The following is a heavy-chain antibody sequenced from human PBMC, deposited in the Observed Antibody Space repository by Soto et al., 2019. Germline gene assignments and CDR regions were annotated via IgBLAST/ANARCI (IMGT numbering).Heavy chain of an antibody. CDR2: IYHSGST. D-gene: IGHD3-10*01. V-gene: IGHV4-4*02. CDR3: ARDGSGEGFDY. CDR1: GGSISSSNW. Sequence: SETLSLTCAVSGGSISSSNWWSWVRQPPGKGLEWIGEIYHSGSTNYNPPLKSRVTISVDKSKNQFSLKLSSVTAADTTVYYCARDGSGEGFDYWGQGTLVTVSS. J-gene: IGHJ4*02.